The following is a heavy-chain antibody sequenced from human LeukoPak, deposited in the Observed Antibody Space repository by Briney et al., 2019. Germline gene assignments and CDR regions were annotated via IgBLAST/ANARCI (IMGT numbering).Heavy chain of an antibody. J-gene: IGHJ4*02. CDR2: ISSSGSTI. D-gene: IGHD3-22*01. V-gene: IGHV3-48*03. CDR1: GFIFSSYE. Sequence: PGGSLRLSCAASGFIFSSYEMNWVRQAPGRGLEWVSYISSSGSTIYYADSVKGRFTISRDNAKNSLYLQMNSLRAEDTAVYYCAARVEGGYYDSSGRDYWGQGTLVTVSS. CDR3: AARVEGGYYDSSGRDY.